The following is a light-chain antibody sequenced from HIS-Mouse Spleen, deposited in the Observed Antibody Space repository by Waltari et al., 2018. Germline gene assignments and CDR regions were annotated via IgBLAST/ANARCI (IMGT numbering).Light chain of an antibody. CDR1: SSDVGSYNL. V-gene: IGLV2-23*01. CDR2: VGS. J-gene: IGLJ3*02. Sequence: QSALTQPASVSGSPGQSITISCTGTSSDVGSYNLVSWYQQHPGKAPKLMIYVGSKRPSGVSSRFSGSKSGNTASLTISGLQAEDEADYYCCSYAGSSTWVFGGGTKLTVL. CDR3: CSYAGSSTWV.